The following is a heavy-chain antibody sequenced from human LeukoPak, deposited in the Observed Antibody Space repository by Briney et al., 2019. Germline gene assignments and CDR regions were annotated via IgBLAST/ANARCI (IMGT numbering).Heavy chain of an antibody. V-gene: IGHV3-21*01. CDR3: ARYSGTYRDY. Sequence: GGSLRLSCAASGFTFSNYNMNWVRQAPGKGLEWVSSISRSSTYIFYADSVKVRFAISRDNAKNSLYLQMSSLRAEDTAVYYCARYSGTYRDYWGRGTLVTVSS. D-gene: IGHD1-26*01. CDR1: GFTFSNYN. CDR2: ISRSSTYI. J-gene: IGHJ4*02.